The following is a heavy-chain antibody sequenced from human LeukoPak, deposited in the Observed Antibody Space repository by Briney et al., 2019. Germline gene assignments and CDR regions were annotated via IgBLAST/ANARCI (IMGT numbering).Heavy chain of an antibody. CDR1: GITVSSNY. CDR2: IYSGGST. J-gene: IGHJ3*02. Sequence: QSGGSLGLSCAASGITVSSNYLNWVRQAPGKGLEWVSVIYSGGSTYYADSVKGRITISRDISKNTLYLQMNSLRAEDTAVYYCARGYYDSSNTRHAFHICGQGAMVTVSS. D-gene: IGHD3-22*01. V-gene: IGHV3-66*01. CDR3: ARGYYDSSNTRHAFHI.